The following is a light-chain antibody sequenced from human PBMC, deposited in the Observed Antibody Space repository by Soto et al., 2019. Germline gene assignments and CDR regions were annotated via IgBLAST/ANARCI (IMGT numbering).Light chain of an antibody. V-gene: IGKV1-27*01. CDR1: QGIGGY. CDR3: QKYDRAPFT. Sequence: DIQMTQSPSSLSASVGDRVTITCRASQGIGGYLAWYQQRPGEPPQLLIYVVSSLQSGVPSRFSGSGSGTEFTLTISSLQPEDVGTYYCQKYDRAPFTFGPGTKVDIK. J-gene: IGKJ3*01. CDR2: VVS.